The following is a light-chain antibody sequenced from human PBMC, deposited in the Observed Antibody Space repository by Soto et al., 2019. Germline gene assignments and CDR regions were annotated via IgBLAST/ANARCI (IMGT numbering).Light chain of an antibody. V-gene: IGKV4-1*01. J-gene: IGKJ4*01. Sequence: DIVMTQSPDSLAVSLGERASINCKSSQSVFYSPNNRNYLAWYQQKPGQPPKLLIYWASVRESGVPDRFTGSGYGTDFTLTISSLSSDDVAVYYCQQYFSSSPPLPFGGGNRVVIK. CDR2: WAS. CDR1: QSVFYSPNNRNY. CDR3: QQYFSSSPPLP.